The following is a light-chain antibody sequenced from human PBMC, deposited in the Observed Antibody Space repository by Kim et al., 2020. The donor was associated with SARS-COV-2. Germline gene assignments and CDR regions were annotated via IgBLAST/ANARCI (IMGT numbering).Light chain of an antibody. CDR3: QQYGTSKA. Sequence: EIVLTQSPGTLSLSPGERATLSCRASQSVTSNYLAWYQQRPGQAPRLLIYGGSSRATGIPDRFSGSGSGTDFTLTISRLEPEDFAVYYCQQYGTSKAFGRGTKVDIK. CDR2: GGS. CDR1: QSVTSNY. V-gene: IGKV3-20*01. J-gene: IGKJ1*01.